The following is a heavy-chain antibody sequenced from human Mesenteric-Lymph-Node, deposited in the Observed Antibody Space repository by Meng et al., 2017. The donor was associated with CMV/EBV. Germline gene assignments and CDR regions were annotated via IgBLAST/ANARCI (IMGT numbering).Heavy chain of an antibody. CDR2: VYSGGTST. CDR3: ARDGSGWYDGARADHYYGMDV. J-gene: IGHJ6*02. D-gene: IGHD6-19*01. Sequence: GESLKISCAASGFTFSNYAMNWVRQAPGKGLEWVSVVYSGGTSTYYADTVKGRFTISRDNSRSTLYLQMNSLRAEDTAVYYCARDGSGWYDGARADHYYGMDVWGQGTTVTVSS. V-gene: IGHV3-23*03. CDR1: GFTFSNYA.